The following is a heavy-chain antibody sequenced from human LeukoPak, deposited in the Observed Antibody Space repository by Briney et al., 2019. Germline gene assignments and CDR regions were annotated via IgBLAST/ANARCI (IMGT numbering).Heavy chain of an antibody. J-gene: IGHJ5*02. CDR3: ARDNDCSSTSCSQPFDP. Sequence: GGSLRLSCAASGFTVSSNYMSWVRQAPGKGLEWVSVMYSGGNTYYADSVKGRFTISRDNSKNTLYLQMNSLRAEDTAVYYCARDNDCSSTSCSQPFDPWGQGTLVTVSS. CDR1: GFTVSSNY. V-gene: IGHV3-53*05. D-gene: IGHD2-2*01. CDR2: MYSGGNT.